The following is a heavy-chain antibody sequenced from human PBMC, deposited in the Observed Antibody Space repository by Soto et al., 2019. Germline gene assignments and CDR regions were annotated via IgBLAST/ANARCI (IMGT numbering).Heavy chain of an antibody. Sequence: QVQLEQSGAEVKQPGSSVRVSCKASGGTFSNSAISWVRQAPGQGLEWMGGIMPVFRAPDYAQNFQGRVTITADESTSTAYMELHALRSDDTAVYFCSRDKDRLPLGGNYYDIVDVWGQGTTVTVSS. CDR1: GGTFSNSA. J-gene: IGHJ6*02. V-gene: IGHV1-69*12. CDR2: IMPVFRAP. D-gene: IGHD5-12*01. CDR3: SRDKDRLPLGGNYYDIVDV.